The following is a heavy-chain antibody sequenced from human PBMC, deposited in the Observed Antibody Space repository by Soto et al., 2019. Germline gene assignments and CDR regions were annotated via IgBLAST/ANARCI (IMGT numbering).Heavy chain of an antibody. CDR1: DFSIINFY. Sequence: PSETRSLTSTFSDFSIINFYCSWIRQPPVNRLEWILNISSSVDTNYNPSLKSLISLSVDTPNNQFSLNLPSVPAPSTALYFCARAKMVITRSYFDYWGQCTSVTVSS. D-gene: IGHD3-22*01. J-gene: IGHJ4*02. V-gene: IGHV4-59*01. CDR2: ISSSVDT. CDR3: ARAKMVITRSYFDY.